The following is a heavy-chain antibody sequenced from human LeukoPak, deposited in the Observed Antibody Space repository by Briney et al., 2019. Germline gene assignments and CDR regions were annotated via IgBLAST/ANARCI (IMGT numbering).Heavy chain of an antibody. Sequence: GGSLRLSCAASGFTFSSYWMHWVRQAPGKGLVWVSRINSDGSSTNYADSVKGRFTISRDNAKNTLYLQMNSLRAEDTAVYYCARAQYVLLWYGDWYFDLWGRGTLVTVSS. CDR2: INSDGSST. CDR1: GFTFSSYW. V-gene: IGHV3-74*01. D-gene: IGHD3-10*01. J-gene: IGHJ2*01. CDR3: ARAQYVLLWYGDWYFDL.